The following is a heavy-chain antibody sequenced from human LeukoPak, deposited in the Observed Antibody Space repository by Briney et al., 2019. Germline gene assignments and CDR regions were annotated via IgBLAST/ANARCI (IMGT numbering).Heavy chain of an antibody. CDR1: GGTFSSYA. J-gene: IGHJ4*02. CDR2: IIPIFGTA. D-gene: IGHD3-22*01. V-gene: IGHV1-69*13. Sequence: SVKVSCKASGGTFSSYAISWVRQAPGQGLEWMGGIIPIFGTANYAQKFQGRVTITADESTSTAYMELSSLRSEDTAVYYCATSPYDSSGLGLIWGQGTLVTVSS. CDR3: ATSPYDSSGLGLI.